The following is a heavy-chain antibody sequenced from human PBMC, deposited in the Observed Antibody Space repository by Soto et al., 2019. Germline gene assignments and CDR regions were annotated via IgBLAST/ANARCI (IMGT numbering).Heavy chain of an antibody. Sequence: VGPLRLSCTASGFTFRSNSMNWVRQAPGKRQEKVSSISSSSSYIYYADSVKGRFTISKDNVKNSLYLQRNSLRAEDTAVYYCARVMVVPAARGYYYYYMDVWGKGTTVTVSS. J-gene: IGHJ6*03. V-gene: IGHV3-21*01. CDR3: ARVMVVPAARGYYYYYMDV. CDR1: GFTFRSNS. CDR2: ISSSSSYI. D-gene: IGHD2-2*01.